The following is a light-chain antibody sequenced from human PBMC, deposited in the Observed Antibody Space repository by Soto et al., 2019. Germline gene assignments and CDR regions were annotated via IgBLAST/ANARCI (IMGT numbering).Light chain of an antibody. CDR3: QNYYSAPVT. CDR1: QGISDH. V-gene: IGKV1-27*01. Sequence: DIQMTQSPSSLSASVGDRVTITCRASQGISDHLAWYQQKPGKVPHLLIFAASTLRSGVPSRFSGSGSGADFTLTISSLQPEDVATYYYQNYYSAPVTFGGGTKVDIK. J-gene: IGKJ4*01. CDR2: AAS.